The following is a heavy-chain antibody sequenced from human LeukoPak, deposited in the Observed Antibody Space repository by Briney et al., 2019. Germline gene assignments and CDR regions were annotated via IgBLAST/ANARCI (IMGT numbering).Heavy chain of an antibody. Sequence: SETLSLTCTVFGGSITSYYRSWIRQSPGKGLEWIGFMYYSGTTNYNPSLKSRVTISLGMSKNQFSLKLSSVTAADTAVYYCARLPMAVTPHVDYWGQGTLVTVSS. CDR1: GGSITSYY. J-gene: IGHJ4*02. V-gene: IGHV4-59*01. CDR3: ARLPMAVTPHVDY. D-gene: IGHD2-21*02. CDR2: MYYSGTT.